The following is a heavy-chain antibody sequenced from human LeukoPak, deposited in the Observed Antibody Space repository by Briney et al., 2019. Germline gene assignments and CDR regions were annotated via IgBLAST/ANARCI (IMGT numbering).Heavy chain of an antibody. CDR3: ARNTDYYGSGTYGYFDH. V-gene: IGHV3-53*01. J-gene: IGHJ2*01. CDR2: IYSGGTT. D-gene: IGHD3-10*01. Sequence: AGGSLRLSCAPSGLSFSSTFMRWVRQAPGRGLEWVSIIYSGGTTHYTDSVKGRFTISRDNAKNMLYLQMHSLRVRATAIYYCARNTDYYGSGTYGYFDHWGRGTLVTVSS. CDR1: GLSFSSTF.